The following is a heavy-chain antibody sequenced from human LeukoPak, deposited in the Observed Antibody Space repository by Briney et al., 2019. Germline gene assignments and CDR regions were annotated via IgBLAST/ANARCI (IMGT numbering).Heavy chain of an antibody. CDR1: GGSISSYY. Sequence: SETLSLTCTVSGGSISSYYWSWIRQPPGKGLEWIGYIYYSGSTNYDPSLKSRVTISVDTSKNQFSLKLSSVTAADTAVYYCARQGQWLVDAFDIWGQGTMVTVSS. D-gene: IGHD6-19*01. V-gene: IGHV4-59*08. CDR3: ARQGQWLVDAFDI. J-gene: IGHJ3*02. CDR2: IYYSGST.